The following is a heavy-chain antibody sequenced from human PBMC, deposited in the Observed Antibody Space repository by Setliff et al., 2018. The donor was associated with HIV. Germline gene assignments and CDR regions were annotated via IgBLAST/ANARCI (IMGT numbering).Heavy chain of an antibody. CDR2: VGVGGYDT. V-gene: IGHV3-23*01. Sequence: PGGSLRLSCAAYGFAFSTFDMNWVRQAQGKGPEWVAAVGVGGYDTFYTDSVRGRFAVSRDDSNNRLYLEMTALRADDTAVYYCARDGAVDYWGQGTLVTVSS. CDR3: ARDGAVDY. CDR1: GFAFSTFD. D-gene: IGHD1-26*01. J-gene: IGHJ4*02.